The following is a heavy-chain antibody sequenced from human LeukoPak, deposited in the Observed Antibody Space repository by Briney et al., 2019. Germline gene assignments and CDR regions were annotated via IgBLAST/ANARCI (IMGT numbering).Heavy chain of an antibody. J-gene: IGHJ5*02. V-gene: IGHV3-11*06. D-gene: IGHD3-10*01. CDR1: GFTFSDYY. Sequence: GGSLRLSCAASGFTFSDYYMSWLRQAPGKGLEWVSYISSSSSYTNYADSVKGRFTISRDNAKNSLYPQMNSLRAEDTAVYYCARLVYYYGSGSYLYDWFDPWGQGTLVTVSS. CDR2: ISSSSSYT. CDR3: ARLVYYYGSGSYLYDWFDP.